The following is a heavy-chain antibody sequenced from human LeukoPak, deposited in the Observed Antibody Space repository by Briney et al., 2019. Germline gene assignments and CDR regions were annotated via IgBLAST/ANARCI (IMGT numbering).Heavy chain of an antibody. J-gene: IGHJ4*02. CDR1: GFTFSSYA. CDR2: ISDSGGNT. V-gene: IGHV3-23*01. D-gene: IGHD3-22*01. Sequence: GGSLRLSCAASGFTFSSYAMSWVRQAPGKGLEWVSGISDSGGNTYYADSVKGRFTISRDNAKNSLYLQMNSLRAEDTALYYCARDAGYYFDTSGYQAYSDYWGQGSLVTVSS. CDR3: ARDAGYYFDTSGYQAYSDY.